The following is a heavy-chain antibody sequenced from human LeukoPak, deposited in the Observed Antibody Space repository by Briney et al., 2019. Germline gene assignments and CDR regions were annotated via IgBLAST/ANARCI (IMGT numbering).Heavy chain of an antibody. CDR1: GYTFTGYY. Sequence: GASVKVSCKASGYTFTGYYMHWVRQAPGQGLEWMGWINPNSGGTNYAQKFQGRVTMTRDTSISTAYMELSRLRSDDTAVYYCARVWVVPAADFDYWGQGTLVTVSS. CDR2: INPNSGGT. J-gene: IGHJ4*02. CDR3: ARVWVVPAADFDY. D-gene: IGHD2-2*01. V-gene: IGHV1-2*02.